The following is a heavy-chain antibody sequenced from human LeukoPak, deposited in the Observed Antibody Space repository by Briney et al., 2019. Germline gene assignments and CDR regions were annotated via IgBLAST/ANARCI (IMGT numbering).Heavy chain of an antibody. V-gene: IGHV3-23*01. CDR1: GFTFKNYV. D-gene: IGHD1-26*01. CDR3: AKDLGWELPAEAY. J-gene: IGHJ4*02. Sequence: GGSLRLSCVASGFTFKNYVMNWVRQAPGKGLEWLATIYGSGVSISYADSVKGRFTISRDNSNNTLYLQMNSLRAEDTAMYCCAKDLGWELPAEAYWGQGILVTVSP. CDR2: IYGSGVSI.